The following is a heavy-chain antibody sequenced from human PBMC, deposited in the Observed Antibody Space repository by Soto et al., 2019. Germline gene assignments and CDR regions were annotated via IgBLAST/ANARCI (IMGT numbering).Heavy chain of an antibody. CDR2: ISYDGSNK. V-gene: IGHV3-30-3*01. CDR3: ATAGRVYYDSSGYLAPIGY. CDR1: GFTFSSYA. D-gene: IGHD3-22*01. Sequence: GSLRLSCAASGFTFSSYAMHWVRQAPGKGLEWVAVISYDGSNKYYADSVKGRFTISRDNSKNTLYLQMNSLRAEDTAVYYCATAGRVYYDSSGYLAPIGYWGQGTLVTVSS. J-gene: IGHJ4*02.